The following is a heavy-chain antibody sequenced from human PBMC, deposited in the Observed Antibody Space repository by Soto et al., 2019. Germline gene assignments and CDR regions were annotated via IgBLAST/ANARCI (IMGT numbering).Heavy chain of an antibody. J-gene: IGHJ6*02. V-gene: IGHV3-23*01. CDR1: GFTFSSYA. Sequence: EVQLLESGGGLVQPGGSLRLSCAASGFTFSSYAMSWVRQAPGKGLEWVAAISGSGGSTYYADSVKVRFTISRDNSKNSLYLQMNSLRAEDTAVYYCAKTLGYCSGGSCYSDYYYYGMDVWGQGTTVTVSS. D-gene: IGHD2-15*01. CDR2: ISGSGGST. CDR3: AKTLGYCSGGSCYSDYYYYGMDV.